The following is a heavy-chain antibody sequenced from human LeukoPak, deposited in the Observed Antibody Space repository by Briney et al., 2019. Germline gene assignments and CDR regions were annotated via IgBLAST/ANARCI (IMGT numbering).Heavy chain of an antibody. CDR2: LYLGGSP. Sequence: PSETLSLTCTVSGASISSYYWNWIRQTAGKGLEWIGRLYLGGSPKYNPTLKSRVTISVDTSKNQFSLKLSSVTAADTAVYYCGAEGSSSWYGWFDPWGQGTLVTVSS. V-gene: IGHV4-4*07. CDR3: GAEGSSSWYGWFDP. D-gene: IGHD6-13*01. CDR1: GASISSYY. J-gene: IGHJ5*02.